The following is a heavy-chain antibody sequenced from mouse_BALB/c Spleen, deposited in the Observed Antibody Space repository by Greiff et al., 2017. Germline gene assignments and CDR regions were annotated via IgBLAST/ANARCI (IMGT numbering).Heavy chain of an antibody. CDR1: GFTFSDYY. J-gene: IGHJ2*01. V-gene: IGHV5-4*02. CDR3: ERDRYFAY. Sequence: EVQLVESGGGLVKPGGTLKLSCAASGFTFSDYYMYWVRQTPEKRLEWVATISDGGSYNYYPDSVKGRFTISRDNAKNNLYLQMSSLKSEDTAMYYCERDRYFAYWGQGTTLTVSS. CDR2: ISDGGSYN.